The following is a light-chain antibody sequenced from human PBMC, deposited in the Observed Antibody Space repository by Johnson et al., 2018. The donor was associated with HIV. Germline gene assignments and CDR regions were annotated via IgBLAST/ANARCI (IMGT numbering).Light chain of an antibody. Sequence: SVLTQPPSVSAAPGQKVTISCSGSSSNIASNYVSWYQQIPGTAPKLLIYDNNKRPSGIPDRFSASKSATSVALGITGLQTGDEADYYCGTWDSSLSDYVFGTGTKVTVL. V-gene: IGLV1-51*01. CDR1: SSNIASNY. CDR2: DNN. CDR3: GTWDSSLSDYV. J-gene: IGLJ1*01.